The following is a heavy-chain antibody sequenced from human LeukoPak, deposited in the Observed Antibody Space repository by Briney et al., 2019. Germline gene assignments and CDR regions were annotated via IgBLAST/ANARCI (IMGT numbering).Heavy chain of an antibody. Sequence: PSQTLSLTCTVSGGSISRGDFYWSWIRQPPGKGLEWIGYIYYSGSTYYNPSLKSRVTISVDTSKNQFSLKLSSVTAADTAVYYCARGYGTFYYYYMDVWGKGTTVTVSS. V-gene: IGHV4-30-4*08. J-gene: IGHJ6*03. CDR1: GGSISRGDFY. D-gene: IGHD1-1*01. CDR3: ARGYGTFYYYYMDV. CDR2: IYYSGST.